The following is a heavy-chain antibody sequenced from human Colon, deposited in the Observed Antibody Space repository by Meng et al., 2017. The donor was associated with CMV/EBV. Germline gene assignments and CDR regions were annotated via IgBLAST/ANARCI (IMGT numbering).Heavy chain of an antibody. D-gene: IGHD4-11*01. Sequence: GESLKISCAASGFTFSDYYMSWIRQAPGKGLEWVSYISSSGSTIYYADSVKGRFTISRDNAKNSLYLQMNSLRAEDTAVYYCARDTVTTDYYYYYGMDVWGQGTTVTVSS. CDR2: ISSSGSTI. CDR1: GFTFSDYY. CDR3: ARDTVTTDYYYYYGMDV. J-gene: IGHJ6*02. V-gene: IGHV3-11*04.